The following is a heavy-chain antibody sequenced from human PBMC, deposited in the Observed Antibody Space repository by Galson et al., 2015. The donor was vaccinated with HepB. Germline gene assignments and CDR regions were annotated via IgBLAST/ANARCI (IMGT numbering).Heavy chain of an antibody. CDR3: ASSSGYSHPTFDY. CDR2: ISSSSSYI. V-gene: IGHV3-21*01. D-gene: IGHD3-22*01. Sequence: SLRLSCAASGFTFSSYSMNWVRQAPGKGLEWVSSISSSSSYIYYADSVKGRFTISRDNAKNSLYLQMNSLRAEDTAVYYCASSSGYSHPTFDYWGQGTLVTVSS. CDR1: GFTFSSYS. J-gene: IGHJ4*02.